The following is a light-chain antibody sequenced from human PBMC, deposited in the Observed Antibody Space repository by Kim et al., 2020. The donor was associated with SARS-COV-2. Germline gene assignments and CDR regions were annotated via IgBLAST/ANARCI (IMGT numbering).Light chain of an antibody. V-gene: IGLV3-19*01. Sequence: LGQTVRITCQGASLRSYDASWYKQKPGQAPVLVIYGKKNRPSGIPDRFSGSSSGNTASLTITGAQAEDEADYYCNSRDSSGNHHYVFGTGTKVTVL. CDR2: GKK. J-gene: IGLJ1*01. CDR1: SLRSYD. CDR3: NSRDSSGNHHYV.